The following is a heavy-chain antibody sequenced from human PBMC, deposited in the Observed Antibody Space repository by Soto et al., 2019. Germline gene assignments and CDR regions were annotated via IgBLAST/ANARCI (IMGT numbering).Heavy chain of an antibody. D-gene: IGHD3-3*01. CDR1: GYTFTSYG. V-gene: IGHV1-18*01. CDR2: ISAYNGNT. Sequence: ASVKVSCKASGYTFTSYGISWVRQAPGQGLEWMGRISAYNGNTNYAQKLQGRVTMTTDTSTSTAYMELRSLRSDDTAVYYCAREEGDYDFWSGPTLCMDVWCQGTTVT. J-gene: IGHJ6*02. CDR3: AREEGDYDFWSGPTLCMDV.